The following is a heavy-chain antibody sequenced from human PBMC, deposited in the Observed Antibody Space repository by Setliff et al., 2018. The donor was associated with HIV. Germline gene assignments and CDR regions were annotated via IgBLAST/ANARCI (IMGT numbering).Heavy chain of an antibody. CDR2: ITISSGYI. D-gene: IGHD1-26*01. Sequence: GGSLRLSCAASGFTFSSYNMNWVRQAPGKGLEWVSSITISSGYIYYADSVKGRFTISRDNAKSSLYLQMNSLRAEDTAVYYCAKDSGATMVCSDYWGQGTLVTVSS. CDR3: AKDSGATMVCSDY. CDR1: GFTFSSYN. V-gene: IGHV3-21*01. J-gene: IGHJ4*02.